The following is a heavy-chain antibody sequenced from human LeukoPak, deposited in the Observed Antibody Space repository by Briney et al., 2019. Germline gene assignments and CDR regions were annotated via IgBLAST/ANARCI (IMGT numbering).Heavy chain of an antibody. D-gene: IGHD3-22*01. V-gene: IGHV1-18*01. CDR2: ISAYNGNT. J-gene: IGHJ3*02. Sequence: ASVKVSCKASGYTFTSYGISWVRQAPGQGLEWMGWISAYNGNTNYAQKLQGRVTMTTDTSTSTAYMELRSLRSDDTAVYYCARDYYDSRGGSGAFDIWGQGTMVTVSS. CDR1: GYTFTSYG. CDR3: ARDYYDSRGGSGAFDI.